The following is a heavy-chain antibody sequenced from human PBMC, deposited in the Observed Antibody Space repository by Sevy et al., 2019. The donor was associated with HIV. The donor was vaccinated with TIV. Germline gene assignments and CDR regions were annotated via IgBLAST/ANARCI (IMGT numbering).Heavy chain of an antibody. CDR2: IYYSGST. J-gene: IGHJ4*02. Sequence: SETLSLTCTVSGGSISSSSYYWGWIRQPPGKGLEWIGSIYYSGSTYYNPSLKSRVTISVDTSKNQFSLKLSSVTAADTAVYYCARRGQRGSSLGYFDYWGQGTLVTVSS. D-gene: IGHD6-6*01. CDR3: ARRGQRGSSLGYFDY. CDR1: GGSISSSSYY. V-gene: IGHV4-39*01.